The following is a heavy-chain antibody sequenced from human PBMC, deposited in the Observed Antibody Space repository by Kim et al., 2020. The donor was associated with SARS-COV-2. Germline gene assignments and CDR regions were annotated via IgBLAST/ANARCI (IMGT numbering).Heavy chain of an antibody. V-gene: IGHV3-15*01. D-gene: IGHD3-16*02. CDR3: TTDVLPLGGFRS. CDR1: GFTFSNAW. Sequence: GGSLRLSCAASGFTFSNAWMSWVRQAPGKGLEWVGRIKSKTDGGTTDYAAPVKGRFTISRDDSKNTLYLQMNSLKTEDTAVYYCTTDVLPLGGFRSWGQGTLVTVSS. CDR2: IKSKTDGGTT. J-gene: IGHJ5*02.